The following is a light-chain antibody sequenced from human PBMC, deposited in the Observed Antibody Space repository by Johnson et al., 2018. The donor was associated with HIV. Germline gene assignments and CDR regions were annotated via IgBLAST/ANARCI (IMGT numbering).Light chain of an antibody. V-gene: IGLV1-51*01. Sequence: QSVLTQSPSVSAAPGQKVTISCYGSSSNIGNNYVSWYQQLPGTAPKLLIYDNNKRPSGIPDRFSGSKSGTSATLGITGLQTGDEADYYCGTWDSSLGKVFGTGTKVTVL. CDR3: GTWDSSLGKV. CDR2: DNN. J-gene: IGLJ1*01. CDR1: SSNIGNNY.